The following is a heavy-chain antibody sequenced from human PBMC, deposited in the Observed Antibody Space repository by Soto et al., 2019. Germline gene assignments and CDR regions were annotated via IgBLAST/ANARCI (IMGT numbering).Heavy chain of an antibody. CDR2: IIPIFGTA. J-gene: IGHJ6*02. Sequence: QVQLVQSGAEVKKPGSSVKVSCKASGGTFSSYAISWVRQAPGQGLEWMGGIIPIFGTANYAQKFQGRDTITAHKSTSTAYMELSSLRSEDTAVYYCASDSGSGYDNYYYYGMDVWGQGTTVTVSS. CDR1: GGTFSSYA. CDR3: ASDSGSGYDNYYYYGMDV. V-gene: IGHV1-69*06. D-gene: IGHD5-12*01.